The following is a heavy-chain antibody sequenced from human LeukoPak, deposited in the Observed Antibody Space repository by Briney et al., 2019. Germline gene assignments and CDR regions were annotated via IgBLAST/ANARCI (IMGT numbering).Heavy chain of an antibody. CDR3: ARSDWFYP. CDR2: INHSGGT. J-gene: IGHJ5*02. Sequence: PSETLSLTCAVYGESFSGYYWSWIRQPPGKGLEWIGEINHSGGTNYNPSLKSRVTISVDTSKNQFSLKLSSVTAADTAVYYCARSDWFYPWGQGTLVTVSS. V-gene: IGHV4-34*01. CDR1: GESFSGYY.